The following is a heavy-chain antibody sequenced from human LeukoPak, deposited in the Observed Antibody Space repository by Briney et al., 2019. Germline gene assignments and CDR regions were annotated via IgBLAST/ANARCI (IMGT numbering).Heavy chain of an antibody. J-gene: IGHJ6*03. CDR3: ANPFSTPRSNYYIDV. CDR2: ISGSGGST. CDR1: GFTFSSYA. D-gene: IGHD2-2*01. V-gene: IGHV3-23*01. Sequence: GGSLRLSCAASGFTFSSYAMSWVRQAPGKGLEWVSAISGSGGSTYYADSVKGRFTISRDNSKSTLYPQMNSLRAEDTAVYYCANPFSTPRSNYYIDVWGKGTTVTVSS.